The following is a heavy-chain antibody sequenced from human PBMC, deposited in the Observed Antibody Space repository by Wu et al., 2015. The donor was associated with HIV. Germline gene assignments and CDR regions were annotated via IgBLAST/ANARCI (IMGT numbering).Heavy chain of an antibody. D-gene: IGHD3-10*01. CDR3: ATVRGDYVSETSRYYYYYMDV. Sequence: QVKLVQSGAEVKKPGASVRVSCQVSGYTLTELSIHWVRQAPGKGLEWMGGFDPEDGETIYAQNFQGRLTMTEDTSTDTAYMELNSLRSEDTAVYYCATVRGDYVSETSRYYYYYMDVWGKGTTVTVSS. J-gene: IGHJ6*03. CDR1: GYTLTELS. CDR2: FDPEDGET. V-gene: IGHV1-24*01.